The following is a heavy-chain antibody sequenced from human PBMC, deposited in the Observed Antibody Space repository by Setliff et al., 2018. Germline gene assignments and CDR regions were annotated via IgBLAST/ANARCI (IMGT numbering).Heavy chain of an antibody. CDR1: GGSISSYY. D-gene: IGHD2-21*02. Sequence: SETLSLTCTVSGGSISSYYWSWIRQPPGKGLEWIGYIYTSGSTNYNPSLKSRVTISVDTSKNQFSLKLSSVTASDTAVYYCARRGYGGNSGYYYYYMDVWGKGTTVTVSS. CDR3: ARRGYGGNSGYYYYYMDV. J-gene: IGHJ6*03. V-gene: IGHV4-4*08. CDR2: IYTSGST.